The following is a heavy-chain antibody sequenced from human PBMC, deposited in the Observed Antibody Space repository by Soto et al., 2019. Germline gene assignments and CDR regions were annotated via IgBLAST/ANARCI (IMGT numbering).Heavy chain of an antibody. Sequence: PSETLSLTCAVSGGSISSGGYSWSWIRQPPGKGLEWIGYMYHSGSTYYNPSLKSRVTISIDRSKNQSSLKLSSVTAADTAVYYCARGRRTAVTIDYWGQGTLVTVSS. CDR3: ARGRRTAVTIDY. J-gene: IGHJ4*02. CDR2: MYHSGST. V-gene: IGHV4-30-2*01. CDR1: GGSISSGGYS. D-gene: IGHD4-17*01.